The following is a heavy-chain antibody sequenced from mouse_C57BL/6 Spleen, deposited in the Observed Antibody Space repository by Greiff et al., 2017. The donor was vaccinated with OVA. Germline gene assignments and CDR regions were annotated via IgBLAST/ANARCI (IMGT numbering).Heavy chain of an antibody. Sequence: DVQLVESEGGLVQPGSSMKLSCTASGFTFSDYYMAWVRQVPEKGLEWVANINYDGSSTYYLDSLKSRFIISRDNAKNILYLQMSSLKSEDTATYYCARDHQLYAMDYWGQGTSVTVSS. CDR1: GFTFSDYY. J-gene: IGHJ4*01. CDR2: INYDGSST. CDR3: ARDHQLYAMDY. D-gene: IGHD3-1*01. V-gene: IGHV5-16*01.